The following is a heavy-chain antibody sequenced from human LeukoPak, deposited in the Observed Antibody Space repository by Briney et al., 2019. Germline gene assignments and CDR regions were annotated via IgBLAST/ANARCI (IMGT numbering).Heavy chain of an antibody. Sequence: SETLSLTCTVSGGSISTYYWSWIRQPPGKGLEWIGYIYYSGTTNYNPSLKSRLTISVDTSKKQFSLKLSSVTAADTAVYYCARGGPSYYGSGSPFDYRGQGTLVTISS. CDR2: IYYSGTT. CDR3: ARGGPSYYGSGSPFDY. J-gene: IGHJ4*02. V-gene: IGHV4-59*01. D-gene: IGHD3-10*01. CDR1: GGSISTYY.